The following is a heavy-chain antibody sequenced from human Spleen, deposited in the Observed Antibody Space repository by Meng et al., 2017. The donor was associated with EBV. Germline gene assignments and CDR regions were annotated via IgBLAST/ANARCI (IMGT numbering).Heavy chain of an antibody. CDR3: ARVRSGGATTRMGWFDP. CDR1: GYIFTSYD. V-gene: IGHV1-8*01. Sequence: DLKNPGVSVKVTLKASGYIFTSYDINWVRKTTGQGLEWMGWMNPNRGHTCYAQEFQGRVTMTRNITITTAYMDLSNLRPEHTAVYYCARVRSGGATTRMGWFDPWGQGTLVTVSS. CDR2: MNPNRGHT. J-gene: IGHJ5*02. D-gene: IGHD2-8*02.